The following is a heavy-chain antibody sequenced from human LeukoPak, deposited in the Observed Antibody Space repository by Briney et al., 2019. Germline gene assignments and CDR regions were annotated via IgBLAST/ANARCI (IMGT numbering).Heavy chain of an antibody. D-gene: IGHD3-9*01. J-gene: IGHJ4*02. CDR1: GGSISSSNW. CDR2: IYHSGST. V-gene: IGHV4-4*02. Sequence: PSETLSLTCAVSGGSISSSNWWSWVRQPPGKGLEWIGEIYHSGSTNYNPSLKSRVTISVDTSKNQFSLKLSSVTAADTAVYYCARYGRVLRYFDWLLGGFDYWGQGTLVTVSS. CDR3: ARYGRVLRYFDWLLGGFDY.